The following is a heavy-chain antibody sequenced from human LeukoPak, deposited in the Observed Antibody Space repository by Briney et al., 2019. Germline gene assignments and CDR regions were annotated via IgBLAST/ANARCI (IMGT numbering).Heavy chain of an antibody. Sequence: SEALSLTCTVSGGSISSGDYYWSWIRQPPGKGLEWIGYIYYSGSTYYNPSLKSRVTISVDTSKNQFSLKLSSVTAADTAVYYCARANIDPLLFDYWGQGTLVTVSS. CDR1: GGSISSGDYY. CDR2: IYYSGST. CDR3: ARANIDPLLFDY. V-gene: IGHV4-30-4*01. D-gene: IGHD2/OR15-2a*01. J-gene: IGHJ4*02.